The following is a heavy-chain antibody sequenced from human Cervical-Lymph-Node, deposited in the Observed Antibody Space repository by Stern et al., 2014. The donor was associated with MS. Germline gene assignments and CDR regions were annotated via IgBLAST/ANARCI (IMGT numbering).Heavy chain of an antibody. CDR1: GYTFNRYY. CDR2: INPSGGST. Sequence: VQLVESGAEVKKPGASVKVSCEASGYTFNRYYMHWVRQAPGQGLEWMGMINPSGGSTNYPQKFQGRVTMTRDTSTSTVYMELNSLRSDDTATYYCARDAHGDSFDYWGQGTLVTVSS. J-gene: IGHJ4*02. V-gene: IGHV1-46*02. CDR3: ARDAHGDSFDY. D-gene: IGHD4-17*01.